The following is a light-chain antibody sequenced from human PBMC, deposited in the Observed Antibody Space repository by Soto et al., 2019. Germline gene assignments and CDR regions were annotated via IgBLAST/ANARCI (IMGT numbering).Light chain of an antibody. CDR2: WAS. Sequence: DIVMTQSPDSLAVSLGERATINCKSSQSVLYSSNNKNYLAWYQQKPGQPPKLLIYWASTRESGVPDRFSGSGSETDFTLTISSLQAEDVAVYYCQQYYSTLLTFGRGTKVAIK. V-gene: IGKV4-1*01. J-gene: IGKJ4*01. CDR3: QQYYSTLLT. CDR1: QSVLYSSNNKNY.